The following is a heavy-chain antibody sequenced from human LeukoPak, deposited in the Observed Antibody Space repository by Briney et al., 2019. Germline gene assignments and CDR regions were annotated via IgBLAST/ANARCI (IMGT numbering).Heavy chain of an antibody. CDR1: GFTVSSNY. Sequence: GGSLRLSCAASGFTVSSNYMSWVRQAPGKGLEWVSVIYSGGSTYYADSVKGRFTISRDNSKNTLYLQMNSPRAEDTAVYYCARDFTYYYDSSGLDPWGQGTLVTVSS. J-gene: IGHJ5*02. CDR2: IYSGGST. D-gene: IGHD3-22*01. CDR3: ARDFTYYYDSSGLDP. V-gene: IGHV3-66*02.